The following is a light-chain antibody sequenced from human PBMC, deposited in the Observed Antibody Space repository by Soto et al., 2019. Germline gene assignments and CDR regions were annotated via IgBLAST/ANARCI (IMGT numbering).Light chain of an antibody. V-gene: IGKV1-39*01. Sequence: DIQMTQSPSSLSASVGDRVTITCRASQGISTYLNWYLQKPGKAPKLVIYAASSLQSGVPSRFSGSGSETDFTLTISSLQPEDFATYSCQQSYSTTWTFGQGTKVDVK. CDR3: QQSYSTTWT. CDR2: AAS. CDR1: QGISTY. J-gene: IGKJ1*01.